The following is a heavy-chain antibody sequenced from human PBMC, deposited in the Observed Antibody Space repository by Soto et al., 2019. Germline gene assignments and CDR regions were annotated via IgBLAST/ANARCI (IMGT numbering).Heavy chain of an antibody. V-gene: IGHV4-4*02. D-gene: IGHD6-13*01. CDR2: IHHSGST. Sequence: QVQLQESGPGLVRPSGTVSLTCAVSGVSISSDNWWRWVRQPPGKALEWIGEIHHSGSTNYNPSRKSRVTMSVVPSKDLFSLTLNSVTAAATAFYYCARDQGSHPGDWGQGTLVSVSS. CDR3: ARDQGSHPGD. J-gene: IGHJ4*02. CDR1: GVSISSDNW.